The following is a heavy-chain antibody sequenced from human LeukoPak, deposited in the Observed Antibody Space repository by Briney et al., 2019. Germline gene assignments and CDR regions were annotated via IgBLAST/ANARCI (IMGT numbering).Heavy chain of an antibody. J-gene: IGHJ3*02. D-gene: IGHD3-10*01. Sequence: ASVKVSCTASGGTFSSYAISWVRQAPGQGLEWMGWINPNSGGTNYAQKFQGRVTMTRDTSISTAYMELSRLRSDDTAVYYCARDYYGSGSYYNAFAFDIWGQGTMVTVSS. CDR2: INPNSGGT. V-gene: IGHV1-2*02. CDR3: ARDYYGSGSYYNAFAFDI. CDR1: GGTFSSYA.